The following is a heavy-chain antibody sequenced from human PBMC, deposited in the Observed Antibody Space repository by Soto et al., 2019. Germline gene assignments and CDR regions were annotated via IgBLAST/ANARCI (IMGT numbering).Heavy chain of an antibody. Sequence: GASVKVSCKASGYTFTSYDINWVRQATGQGLEWMGWMNPNSGNTGYAQKFQGRVTMTRNTSISTAYMELSSLRSEDTAVYYYARGQAARPRFRYYYYYMDVGGKGTTVT. CDR2: MNPNSGNT. J-gene: IGHJ6*03. V-gene: IGHV1-8*01. D-gene: IGHD6-6*01. CDR1: GYTFTSYD. CDR3: ARGQAARPRFRYYYYYMDV.